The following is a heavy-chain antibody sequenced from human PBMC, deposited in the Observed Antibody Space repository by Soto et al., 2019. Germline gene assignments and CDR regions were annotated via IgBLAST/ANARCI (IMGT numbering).Heavy chain of an antibody. J-gene: IGHJ4*02. CDR3: ASGTHFKWHG. CDR2: IHHTGNT. Sequence: SETLSLTCTVSGGSISSYYWSWIRQPPGKGLEWIGEIHHTGNTEYHPSLKSRVTLSVDKSKNQFSLDLNFVTAADTAVYYCASGTHFKWHGWGQGTLVTVSS. CDR1: GGSISSYY. D-gene: IGHD5-12*01. V-gene: IGHV4-59*12.